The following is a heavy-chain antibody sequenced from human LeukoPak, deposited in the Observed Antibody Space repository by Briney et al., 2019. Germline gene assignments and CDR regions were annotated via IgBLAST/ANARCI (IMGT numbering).Heavy chain of an antibody. CDR2: INHSGST. CDR1: GGSFSGYY. CDR3: ARDRGYCSSTSCYGFRYFDL. Sequence: SETLSLTCAVYGGSFSGYYWSWIRQPPGKGLEWIGEINHSGSTNYNPSLKSRVTISVDTSKNLFSLKLSSVTAADAAVYYCARDRGYCSSTSCYGFRYFDLWAVAPWSLSPQ. V-gene: IGHV4-34*01. J-gene: IGHJ2*01. D-gene: IGHD2-2*01.